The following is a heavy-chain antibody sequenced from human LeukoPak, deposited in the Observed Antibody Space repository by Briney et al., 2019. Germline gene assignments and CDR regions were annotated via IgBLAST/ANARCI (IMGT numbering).Heavy chain of an antibody. D-gene: IGHD2-8*01. CDR3: ARVSNGCTNGVCFGAFDI. V-gene: IGHV4-4*07. J-gene: IGHJ3*02. Sequence: SETLSLTCTVSGGSISSYYWSWIRQPAGKGLEWIGRIYTSGSTNYNPSLKSRVTMSVDTSKNQFSLKLSSVTAGDTAVYYCARVSNGCTNGVCFGAFDIWGQGTMVTVSS. CDR2: IYTSGST. CDR1: GGSISSYY.